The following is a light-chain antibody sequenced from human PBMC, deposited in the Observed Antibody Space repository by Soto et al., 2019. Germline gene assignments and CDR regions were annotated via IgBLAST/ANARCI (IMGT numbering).Light chain of an antibody. Sequence: EIVMTQSPATLSVSPGERVTLSCRASQSVRSDLAWYHQKPGQAPRLLMSAASTRATGIPARFSGSGSGTEFTLTISSLQSEDFAVYYSQQYNNWPLTFGGGTKVDIK. CDR3: QQYNNWPLT. CDR1: QSVRSD. V-gene: IGKV3-15*01. J-gene: IGKJ4*01. CDR2: AAS.